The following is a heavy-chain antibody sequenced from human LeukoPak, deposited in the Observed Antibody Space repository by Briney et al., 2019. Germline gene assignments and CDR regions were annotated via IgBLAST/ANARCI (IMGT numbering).Heavy chain of an antibody. CDR3: ARDFGFYYDSSGYPDY. CDR1: GYTFTSYG. CDR2: ITAYNGNT. Sequence: ASVKVSCKASGYTFTSYGISWVRQAPGQGLEWMGWITAYNGNTNYAQKLQGRVTMTTDTSTSTAYMELRSLRSDDTAVYYCARDFGFYYDSSGYPDYWGQGTLVTVSS. J-gene: IGHJ4*02. V-gene: IGHV1-18*01. D-gene: IGHD3-22*01.